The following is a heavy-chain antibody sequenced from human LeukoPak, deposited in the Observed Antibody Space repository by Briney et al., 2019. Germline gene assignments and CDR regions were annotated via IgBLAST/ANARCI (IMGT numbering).Heavy chain of an antibody. J-gene: IGHJ4*02. D-gene: IGHD3/OR15-3a*01. CDR2: ISYDGSNK. CDR1: GFTFSSYG. V-gene: IGHV3-30*03. CDR3: AREEVWTYYFDY. Sequence: GRSLRLSCAASGFTFSSYGMHWVRQAPGKGLEWVAVISYDGSNKYYADSVKGRFTISRDNSKNTLYLQMNSLRAEDTAVYYCAREEVWTYYFDYWGQGTLVTVSS.